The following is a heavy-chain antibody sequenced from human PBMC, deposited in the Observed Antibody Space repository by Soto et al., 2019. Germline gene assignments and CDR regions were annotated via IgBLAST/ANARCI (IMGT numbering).Heavy chain of an antibody. CDR2: IIPILGTS. Sequence: SVKVCCKDSGYTFTSYGISWVRQAPGRGLEWMGGIIPILGTSKYAQKFQARVTITADESTSTAYMELRSLTSEDTAVYYCARAGGASGSYHWFDPWGQGTLVTVSS. V-gene: IGHV1-69*13. CDR3: ARAGGASGSYHWFDP. D-gene: IGHD3-10*01. J-gene: IGHJ5*02. CDR1: GYTFTSYG.